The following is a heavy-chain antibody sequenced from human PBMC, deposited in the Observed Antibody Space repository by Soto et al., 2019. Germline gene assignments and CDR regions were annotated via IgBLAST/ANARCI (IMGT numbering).Heavy chain of an antibody. J-gene: IGHJ6*02. CDR3: AKDRRPTYYDGRDV. Sequence: QVQLVESGGGVVQPGRSLRLSCAASGFTFSSYGMHWVRQAPGKGLEWVAVISYDGSNKYYADSVKGRFTISRDNSKNTPYLRLSSTRAEDTAVYYCAKDRRPTYYDGRDVWGQGHTVNVSS. CDR2: ISYDGSNK. CDR1: GFTFSSYG. D-gene: IGHD6-25*01. V-gene: IGHV3-30*18.